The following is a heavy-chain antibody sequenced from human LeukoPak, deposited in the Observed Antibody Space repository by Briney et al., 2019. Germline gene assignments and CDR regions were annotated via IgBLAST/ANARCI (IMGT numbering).Heavy chain of an antibody. CDR1: GFTFTTYA. D-gene: IGHD2-15*01. CDR2: ISNNGDTT. V-gene: IGHV3-23*01. J-gene: IGHJ5*02. Sequence: GGSLRLSCAASGFTFTTYAMSWVRQAPGKGLEWVSTISNNGDTTYYADSVKGRFTISRDNSKNTLWLQMNGLRAEDTAVYYCAKGPLAAATKRFDPWGQGTLVTVSS. CDR3: AKGPLAAATKRFDP.